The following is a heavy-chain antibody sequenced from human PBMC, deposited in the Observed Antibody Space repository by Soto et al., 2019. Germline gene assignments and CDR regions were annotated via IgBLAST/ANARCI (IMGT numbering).Heavy chain of an antibody. J-gene: IGHJ5*02. Sequence: QVQLVESGGGVVQPGRSLRLFCAASGFTFDKHGMHWVRQAPGKGLEWVAVIWFDGSFKYYADSVKGRFTISRDNSKNTLYLQMNSLRAEDTALYYCARDSGGWSHGWFDPWGQGTLVTVSS. CDR3: ARDSGGWSHGWFDP. CDR2: IWFDGSFK. D-gene: IGHD6-19*01. CDR1: GFTFDKHG. V-gene: IGHV3-33*01.